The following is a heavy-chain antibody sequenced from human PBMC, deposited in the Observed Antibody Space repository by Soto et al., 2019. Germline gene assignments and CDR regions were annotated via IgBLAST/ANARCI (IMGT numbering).Heavy chain of an antibody. V-gene: IGHV4-34*01. CDR3: ARLPSRVYSSSD. CDR1: GGSFSGYY. D-gene: IGHD6-6*01. J-gene: IGHJ4*02. Sequence: SETLSLTCTVYGGSFSGYYWSWIRQPPGKGLEWIGEINHSGSTNYNPSLKSRVTISVDTSKNQFSLKLSSVTAADTAVYYCARLPSRVYSSSDWGQGTLVTVSS. CDR2: INHSGST.